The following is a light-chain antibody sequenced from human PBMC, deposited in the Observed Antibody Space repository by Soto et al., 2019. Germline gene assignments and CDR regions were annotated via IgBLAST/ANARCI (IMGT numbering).Light chain of an antibody. J-gene: IGLJ1*01. V-gene: IGLV2-14*01. CDR2: EVS. Sequence: QSALTQPASVSGSPGQSITISCTGTSSDVGSYNYVSWYQQHPGKAPKLMIYEVSNRPSGVSNRFSDSKSGNTAPLTISGLQAEDEDDYYCSSYPSSRAVVFGTGTKLTVL. CDR3: SSYPSSRAVV. CDR1: SSDVGSYNY.